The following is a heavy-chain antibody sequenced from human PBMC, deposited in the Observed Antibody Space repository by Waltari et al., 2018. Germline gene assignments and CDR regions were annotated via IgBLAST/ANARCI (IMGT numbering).Heavy chain of an antibody. J-gene: IGHJ4*02. D-gene: IGHD3-10*01. Sequence: EVQLVESGGGLVQPGGSLRLYCAASGFTFSTYWMHWVRQAPGKGLVWVSRINSDGSSTSYADSVKGRFTISRDNAKNTLYLQMNSLRAEDTAVYYCASFMGVRKHFDYWGQGTLVTVPS. CDR3: ASFMGVRKHFDY. CDR1: GFTFSTYW. V-gene: IGHV3-74*01. CDR2: INSDGSST.